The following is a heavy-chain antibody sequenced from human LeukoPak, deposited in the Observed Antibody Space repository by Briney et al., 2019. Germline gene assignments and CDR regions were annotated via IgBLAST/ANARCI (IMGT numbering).Heavy chain of an antibody. J-gene: IGHJ3*02. CDR2: IYYSGST. Sequence: PSETLSLTCTVSGVSISNSSYYWGWIRQPPGKGLEWIGSIYYSGSTFYNPSLKSRLTISVETSKNDFSLKLTSVTAADTAVYYCARDCSGGSCYAFDIWGQGTMVTVSS. CDR3: ARDCSGGSCYAFDI. CDR1: GVSISNSSYY. V-gene: IGHV4-39*02. D-gene: IGHD2-15*01.